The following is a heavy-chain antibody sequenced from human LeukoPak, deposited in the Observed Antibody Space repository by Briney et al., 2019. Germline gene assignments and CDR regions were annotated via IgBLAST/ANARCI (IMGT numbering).Heavy chain of an antibody. CDR3: TSAYYLDY. CDR2: IKQDGNEM. V-gene: IGHV3-7*01. D-gene: IGHD3-16*01. J-gene: IGHJ4*02. Sequence: GGSLRLXCAASGFDFSIYWMTWVRQAPGKELEWVANIKQDGNEMYYVDSVKGRFTISRDNAKNSVFLQMDSLRAEDTAMYYCTSAYYLDYWGQGTLVTVSS. CDR1: GFDFSIYW.